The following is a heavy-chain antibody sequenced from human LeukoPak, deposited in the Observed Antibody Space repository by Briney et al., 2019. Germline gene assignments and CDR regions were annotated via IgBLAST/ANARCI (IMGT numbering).Heavy chain of an antibody. V-gene: IGHV3-53*01. CDR3: AKGVYGSGSYFLYYYGMDV. CDR1: GFIFSDNY. Sequence: GGSLRLSCAASGFIFSDNYMSWVRQAPGKGLEWVSLSYSDGTTFYADSVKGRFTISRDNSKNTLYLQMNSLRAEDTAVYYCAKGVYGSGSYFLYYYGMDVWGQGTTVTVSS. CDR2: SYSDGTT. D-gene: IGHD3-10*01. J-gene: IGHJ6*02.